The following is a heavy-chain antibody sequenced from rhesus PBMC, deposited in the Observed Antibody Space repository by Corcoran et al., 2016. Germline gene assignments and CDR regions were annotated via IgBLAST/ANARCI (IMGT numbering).Heavy chain of an antibody. D-gene: IGHD6-19*01. Sequence: QVQLQESGPAVVKPSETQSPTCAVPGGPISSSNWWRWSRQSPGKGLEWIGGIYGSGGSTESNPSLKSRVTISKDTSKNQCSLKLSSVTAADTAVYYCAQGAATRADYWGQGVLVTVSS. CDR2: IYGSGGST. CDR1: GGPISSSNW. CDR3: AQGAATRADY. V-gene: IGHV4-93*01. J-gene: IGHJ4*01.